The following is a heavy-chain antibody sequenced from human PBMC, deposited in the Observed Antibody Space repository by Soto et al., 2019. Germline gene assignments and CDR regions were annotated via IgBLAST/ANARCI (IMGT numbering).Heavy chain of an antibody. Sequence: QITLKESGPTLVRPTQTLTLTCTFSGFSLTTSGVGVGWIRQPPGKALEWLAVIYWDDDKRYSSSLKSRLTITKETAKNQVVLTMTNMVPVDTATYYCAHHPYYGLGSYSFDYWGQGTLVTVSS. V-gene: IGHV2-5*02. D-gene: IGHD3-10*01. CDR1: GFSLTTSGVG. J-gene: IGHJ4*02. CDR3: AHHPYYGLGSYSFDY. CDR2: IYWDDDK.